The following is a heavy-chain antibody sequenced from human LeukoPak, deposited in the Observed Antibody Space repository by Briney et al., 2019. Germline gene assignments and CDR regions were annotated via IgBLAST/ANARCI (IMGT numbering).Heavy chain of an antibody. CDR2: VHLDGRT. Sequence: PSETLSLTCAVSGGSITSSKWWTWVRQPPGKGLEWIGEVHLDGRTNYNPSLESRLTMSVDVSESQVSLKLTSVTAADTAVYYCAREGGFYRPLDYSGQGTLVTVSS. CDR1: GGSITSSKW. CDR3: AREGGFYRPLDY. J-gene: IGHJ4*02. D-gene: IGHD3-3*01. V-gene: IGHV4-4*02.